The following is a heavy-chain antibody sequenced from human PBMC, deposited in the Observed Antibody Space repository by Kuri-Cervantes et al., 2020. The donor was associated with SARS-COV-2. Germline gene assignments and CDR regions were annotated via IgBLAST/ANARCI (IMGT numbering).Heavy chain of an antibody. CDR2: FDPEDGET. CDR3: ARVPNSDFWSGYYGNNWFDP. CDR1: GYTLTELS. V-gene: IGHV1-24*01. J-gene: IGHJ5*02. D-gene: IGHD3-3*01. Sequence: ASVKVSCKVSGYTLTELSMHWVRQAPGKGLEWMGGFDPEDGETIYAQKFQGRVTMTEDTSTDTAYMELSSLRSEDTAVYYCARVPNSDFWSGYYGNNWFDPWGQGTLVTVSS.